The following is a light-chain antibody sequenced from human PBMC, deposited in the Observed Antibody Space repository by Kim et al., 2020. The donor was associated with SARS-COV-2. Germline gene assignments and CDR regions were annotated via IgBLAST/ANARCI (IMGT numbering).Light chain of an antibody. V-gene: IGKV4-1*01. J-gene: IGKJ1*01. CDR3: QQYYSTPPT. CDR1: QSVLYSSNNKNY. CDR2: WAS. Sequence: ATINCKSSQSVLYSSNNKNYLAWYQQKPGQPPNLRIYWASTRESGVPDRFSGSGSGTDFTLTISSLQAEDVAVYYCQQYYSTPPTFGQGTKVDIK.